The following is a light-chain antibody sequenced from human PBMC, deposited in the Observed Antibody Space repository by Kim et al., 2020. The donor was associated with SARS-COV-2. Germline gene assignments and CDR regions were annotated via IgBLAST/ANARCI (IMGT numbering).Light chain of an antibody. CDR2: GNS. CDR1: SSNIGAGED. CDR3: QSYDSSLSGWV. V-gene: IGLV1-40*01. J-gene: IGLJ3*02. Sequence: RVTIPGPGGSSNIGAGEDVHWYQQLPGTAPKLLIYGNSNRSSGVPDRFSGSKSGTSASLAITGLQAEDEADYYCQSYDSSLSGWVFGGGTQLTVL.